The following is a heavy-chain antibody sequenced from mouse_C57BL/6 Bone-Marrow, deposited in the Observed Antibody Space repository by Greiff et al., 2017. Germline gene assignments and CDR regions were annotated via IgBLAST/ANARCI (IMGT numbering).Heavy chain of an antibody. Sequence: QVQLKESGAELVMPGASVRLSCKASGYTFTSYWMHWVKQRPGQGLEWIGEIDPSASYTNYNQKFKGTSTLTVDKSSSTAYMQLSSLTSEDSAVYYCAREETGTNFDYWGQGTTLTVSS. CDR3: AREETGTNFDY. CDR2: IDPSASYT. J-gene: IGHJ2*01. D-gene: IGHD4-1*01. V-gene: IGHV1-69*01. CDR1: GYTFTSYW.